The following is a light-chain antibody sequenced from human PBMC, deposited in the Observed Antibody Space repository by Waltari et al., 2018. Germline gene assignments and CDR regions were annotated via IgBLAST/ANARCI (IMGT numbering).Light chain of an antibody. CDR1: QSIDSY. CDR2: AAS. Sequence: DIQMAQSPSSLSASVGDRVTITCRASQSIDSYLNWYQQKPGKAPQLLIYAASTLQSGVAARCSGGGCGTDVTRTISSLQPEDFATYYWQQSDSIPPQCTCGPGTKVDIK. V-gene: IGKV1-39*01. J-gene: IGKJ3*01. CDR3: QQSDSIPPQCT.